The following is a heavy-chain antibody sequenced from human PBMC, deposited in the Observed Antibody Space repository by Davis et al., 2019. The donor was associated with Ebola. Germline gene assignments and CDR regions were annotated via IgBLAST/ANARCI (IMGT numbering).Heavy chain of an antibody. CDR2: IYYSGST. V-gene: IGHV4-59*01. D-gene: IGHD2-8*01. CDR1: GDSISTYY. CDR3: ARAPGKGVFDY. Sequence: SETLSLTCTVSGDSISTYYGIWIRQPPGKGLEWIGYIYYSGSTEYNPSLKSRVSMSVDTSKNQFSLKLTSVTAADTARYYCARAPGKGVFDYWGQGALVTVSS. J-gene: IGHJ4*02.